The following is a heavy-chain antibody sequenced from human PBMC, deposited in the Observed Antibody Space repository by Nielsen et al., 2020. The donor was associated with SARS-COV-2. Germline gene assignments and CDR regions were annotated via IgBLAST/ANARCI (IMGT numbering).Heavy chain of an antibody. D-gene: IGHD3-22*01. Sequence: GESLKISCKGSGYSFTSYWIGWVRQMPGKGLEWMGIIYPGDSDTRYSPSFQGQVTISADKSISTAYLQWSSLKASDTAMYYCARASDYYDSSGYYPFGWFDPWGQGTLVTVSS. V-gene: IGHV5-51*01. CDR1: GYSFTSYW. J-gene: IGHJ5*02. CDR2: IYPGDSDT. CDR3: ARASDYYDSSGYYPFGWFDP.